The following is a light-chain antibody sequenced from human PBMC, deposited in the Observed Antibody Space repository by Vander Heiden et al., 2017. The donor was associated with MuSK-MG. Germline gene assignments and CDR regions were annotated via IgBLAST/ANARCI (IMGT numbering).Light chain of an antibody. CDR3: YVWDSRTAI. V-gene: IGLV3-9*01. Sequence: SDERTQALAWSVALGQTARITWGGNKIGNKNVHWYQQKPDQAPGRVIYRDNNRPSGIPERCCGSNSGKTANLSASRGQAGDYSDDYCYVWDSRTAIFGGGTRLTVL. CDR1: KIGNKN. CDR2: RDN. J-gene: IGLJ2*01.